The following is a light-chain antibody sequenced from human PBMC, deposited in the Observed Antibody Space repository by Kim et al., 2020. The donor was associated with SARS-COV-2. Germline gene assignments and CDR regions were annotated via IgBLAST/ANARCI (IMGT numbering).Light chain of an antibody. CDR2: GAS. J-gene: IGKJ4*01. CDR1: QRVSSNY. Sequence: SPGERATLSCRASQRVSSNYLAWYQQKPGLAPRLLIYGASNRATGIPDRFSGSGSGTDFTLTISRLEPEDFAIYYCQQYGGSPLTFGGGAKVEIK. V-gene: IGKV3-20*01. CDR3: QQYGGSPLT.